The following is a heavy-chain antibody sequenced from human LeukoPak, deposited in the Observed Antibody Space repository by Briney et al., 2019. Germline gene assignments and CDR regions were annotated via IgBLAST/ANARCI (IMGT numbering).Heavy chain of an antibody. CDR3: ARYGCSGGSCYVDY. V-gene: IGHV4-61*02. J-gene: IGHJ4*02. CDR1: GGSISSGSYY. D-gene: IGHD2-15*01. CDR2: IYTSGST. Sequence: PSETLSLTCTVSGGSISSGSYYWGWIRPPAGKGLEWIGRIYTSGSTNYNPSLKSRVTMSVDTSKNQFSLKLSSVTAADTAVYYCARYGCSGGSCYVDYWGQGTLVTVSS.